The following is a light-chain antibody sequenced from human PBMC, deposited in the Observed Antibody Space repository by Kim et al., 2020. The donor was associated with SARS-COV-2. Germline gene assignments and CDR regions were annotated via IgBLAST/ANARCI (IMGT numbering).Light chain of an antibody. Sequence: DIQMTQSPSSLSASVGDRVTITCQASQDISNYLNWYQQKPGKAPKLLIYDASNLETGVPSRFSGSGSGTDFTFTISSLQPEDIATYYCQRYDNLPSLTFGGATRVDIK. CDR2: DAS. CDR3: QRYDNLPSLT. V-gene: IGKV1-33*01. CDR1: QDISNY. J-gene: IGKJ4*01.